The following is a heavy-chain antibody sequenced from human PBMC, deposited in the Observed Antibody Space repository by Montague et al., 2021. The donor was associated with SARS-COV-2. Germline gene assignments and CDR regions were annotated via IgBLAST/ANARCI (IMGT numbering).Heavy chain of an antibody. CDR3: ARGSRGFRGYSYGYGLGWFDP. CDR1: GFTFSSYD. CDR2: IGTAGDT. J-gene: IGHJ5*02. D-gene: IGHD5-18*01. Sequence: SLRLSCAASGFTFSSYDMHWVRQATGKGLEWVSAIGTAGDTYYPGSVKGRFTISRENAKNSLYLQMNSLRAGDTAVYYCARGSRGFRGYSYGYGLGWFDPWGQGTLVTVSS. V-gene: IGHV3-13*04.